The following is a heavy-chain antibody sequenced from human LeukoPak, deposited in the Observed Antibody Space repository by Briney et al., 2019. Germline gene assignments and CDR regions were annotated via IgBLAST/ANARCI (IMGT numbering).Heavy chain of an antibody. CDR3: ARATRNGYDY. CDR1: GFTFRIYG. V-gene: IGHV3-48*01. Sequence: GGALRLSCVPSGFTFRIYGMNWVRQAPGKGAEWVSYISHTSDSILYADSVKGRFTMSRDNAKKSLYLQMNSLRAEDSAVYYCARATRNGYDYWGQGTLVTVSS. CDR2: ISHTSDSI. D-gene: IGHD5-24*01. J-gene: IGHJ4*02.